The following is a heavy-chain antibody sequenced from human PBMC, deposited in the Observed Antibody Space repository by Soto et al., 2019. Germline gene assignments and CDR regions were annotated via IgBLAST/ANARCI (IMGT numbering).Heavy chain of an antibody. D-gene: IGHD1-1*01. V-gene: IGHV3-33*01. Sequence: QVQLVESGGGVVQPGRSLRLSCTASGFTFSTYGIHWVRQAPGKGLEWVAVIWYDGSKKYYAESVKGRFTISRDNSKNTLDLQMNSLRAEDTAMYYCARDWNHYLDYWGQGTLVTVSS. J-gene: IGHJ4*02. CDR1: GFTFSTYG. CDR2: IWYDGSKK. CDR3: ARDWNHYLDY.